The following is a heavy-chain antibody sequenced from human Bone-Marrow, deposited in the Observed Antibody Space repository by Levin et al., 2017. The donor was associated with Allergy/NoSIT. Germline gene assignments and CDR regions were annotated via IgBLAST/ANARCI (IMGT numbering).Heavy chain of an antibody. CDR2: VSYSGNS. CDR3: ARTQLAANKLVYFDV. D-gene: IGHD6-13*01. CDR1: GVSVTASSYY. Sequence: SETLSLNCSVSGVSVTASSYYWSWIRRPPGKGLEWIAYVSYSGNSDSNTSLKSRVTVSVDTSKSQVSLKLTSVTAADTAVYYCARTQLAANKLVYFDVWGQGRRVTVSS. V-gene: IGHV4-61*01. J-gene: IGHJ4*02.